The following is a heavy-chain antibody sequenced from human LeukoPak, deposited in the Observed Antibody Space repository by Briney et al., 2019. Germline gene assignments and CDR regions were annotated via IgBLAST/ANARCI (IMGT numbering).Heavy chain of an antibody. J-gene: IGHJ3*02. CDR1: GGTFSSYA. CDR3: ARERDYYDSSGYYFNAFDI. D-gene: IGHD3-22*01. Sequence: SVKVSCKASGGTFSSYAISWVRQAPGQGLEWMGRIIPILGIANYAQKFQGRVTITADKSTSTAYMELSSLRSEDTAVYYCARERDYYDSSGYYFNAFDIWGQGTMVTVSS. CDR2: IIPILGIA. V-gene: IGHV1-69*04.